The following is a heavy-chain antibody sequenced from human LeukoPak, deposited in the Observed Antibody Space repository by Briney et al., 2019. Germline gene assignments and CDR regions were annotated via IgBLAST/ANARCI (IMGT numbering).Heavy chain of an antibody. CDR2: ISSSSSYI. CDR3: AREATDSSFSGFDY. V-gene: IGHV3-21*01. Sequence: GGSLRLSCAASGFTFSNYAMNWVRQAPGKGLEWVSSISSSSSYIYYADSVKGRFTISRDNAKNSLYLQMNSLRAEDTAVYYCAREATDSSFSGFDYWGQGTLVTVSS. CDR1: GFTFSNYA. J-gene: IGHJ4*02. D-gene: IGHD6-6*01.